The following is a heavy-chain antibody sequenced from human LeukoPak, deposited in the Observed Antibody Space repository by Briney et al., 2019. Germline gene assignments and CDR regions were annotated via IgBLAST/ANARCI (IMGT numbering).Heavy chain of an antibody. CDR1: GGSFSGYY. CDR3: ARDQGLGYYYYMDV. J-gene: IGHJ6*03. D-gene: IGHD3-10*01. V-gene: IGHV4-34*01. CDR2: INHSGST. Sequence: SETLSLTCAVYGGSFSGYYWSWIRQPPGKGLEWIGEINHSGSTNYNPSLKSRVTISLDTSKNHFSLKLSSVTAADTAVYYCARDQGLGYYYYMDVWGKGTTVTVSS.